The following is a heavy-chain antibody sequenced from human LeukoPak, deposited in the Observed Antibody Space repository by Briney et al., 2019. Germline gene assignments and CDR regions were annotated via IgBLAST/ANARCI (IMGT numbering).Heavy chain of an antibody. J-gene: IGHJ5*02. V-gene: IGHV4-34*01. D-gene: IGHD2-15*01. Sequence: SETLSLTCAVYGGSFSGYYWSWIRQPPGKGLEWIGEINHSGSTNYNPSLKSRVTISVDTPKNQFSLKLSSVTAADTAVYYCARGRRDIVVVVAAPDWFDPWGQGTLVTVPS. CDR3: ARGRRDIVVVVAAPDWFDP. CDR2: INHSGST. CDR1: GGSFSGYY.